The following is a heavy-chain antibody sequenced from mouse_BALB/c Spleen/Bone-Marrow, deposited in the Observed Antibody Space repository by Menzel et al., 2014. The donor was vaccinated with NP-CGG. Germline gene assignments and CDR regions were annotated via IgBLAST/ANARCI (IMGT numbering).Heavy chain of an antibody. CDR1: GYTFTSYV. Sequence: EVKLVESGPEQVKPGASVKMSCKASGYTFTSYVMHWVKQKPGQGLEWIGYINPYNDGTKYNEKFKGEATLTSDKSSSTAYMELSSLTSEDSAVYYCARRGRIAEALGYWGQGTTLTVSS. CDR2: INPYNDGT. J-gene: IGHJ2*01. CDR3: ARRGRIAEALGY. D-gene: IGHD6-1*01. V-gene: IGHV1-14*01.